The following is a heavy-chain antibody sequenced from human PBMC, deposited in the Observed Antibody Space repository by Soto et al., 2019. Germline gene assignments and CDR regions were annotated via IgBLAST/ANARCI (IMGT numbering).Heavy chain of an antibody. D-gene: IGHD6-6*01. CDR2: IDPSDSYT. CDR1: GYSFTSYW. J-gene: IGHJ6*02. Sequence: GESLKISCKGSGYSFTSYWISWVRQMPGKGLEWMGRIDPSDSYTNYSPSFQGHVTISADKSISTAYLQWSSLKASDTAMYYCAREGNLEYSSSSSGYYYYFYGMDVWGQGTTVTVSS. CDR3: AREGNLEYSSSSSGYYYYFYGMDV. V-gene: IGHV5-10-1*01.